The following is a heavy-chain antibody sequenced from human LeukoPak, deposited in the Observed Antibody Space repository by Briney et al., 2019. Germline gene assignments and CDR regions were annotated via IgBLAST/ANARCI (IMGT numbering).Heavy chain of an antibody. CDR2: IYYTGST. Sequence: PSETLSLTCTVSGGSMSTYYWTWIRQPPGKGLEWIGFIYYTGSTNYNPPLKSRVTISVDTSKNQFSLKLSSVTAADTAVYYCARDRYCTNGVCFLFDYWGQGTLVTVSS. V-gene: IGHV4-59*12. CDR1: GGSMSTYY. CDR3: ARDRYCTNGVCFLFDY. J-gene: IGHJ4*02. D-gene: IGHD2-8*01.